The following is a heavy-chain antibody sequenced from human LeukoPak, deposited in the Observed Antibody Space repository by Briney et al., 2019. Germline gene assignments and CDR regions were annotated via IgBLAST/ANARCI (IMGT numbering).Heavy chain of an antibody. D-gene: IGHD3-10*01. CDR1: GFTFSSYW. CDR2: IKQDGSEK. CDR3: AREEGSGGYYHGMDV. V-gene: IGHV3-7*03. J-gene: IGHJ6*04. Sequence: GGSLRLSCAASGFTFSSYWMSSVRQAPGKGLEWVANIKQDGSEKYYVDSVKGRFTISRDNAKNSLYLQMNSLRAEDTAVYYCAREEGSGGYYHGMDVWGKGTTVTVSS.